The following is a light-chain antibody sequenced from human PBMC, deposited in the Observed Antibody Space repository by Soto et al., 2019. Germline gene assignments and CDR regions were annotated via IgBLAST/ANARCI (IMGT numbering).Light chain of an antibody. V-gene: IGKV1-27*01. CDR2: ATS. J-gene: IGKJ4*01. Sequence: DVQMTQSPSSLSAFVGDRVTITCRARQGIAPYLAWFQQNPGKVPKLLIYATSTLQSGVPSRFSGSGSGTDFTLTISSLQPEDVGTYYCQKYNSAPLTFGGGTKVEIK. CDR3: QKYNSAPLT. CDR1: QGIAPY.